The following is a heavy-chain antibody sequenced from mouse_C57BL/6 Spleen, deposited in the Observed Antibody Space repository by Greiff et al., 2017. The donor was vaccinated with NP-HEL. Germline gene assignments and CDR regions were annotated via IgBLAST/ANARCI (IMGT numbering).Heavy chain of an antibody. CDR3: ARDYGNYGFDY. V-gene: IGHV5-17*01. CDR2: ISSGSSTI. Sequence: DVMLVESGGGLVKPGGSLKLSCAASGFTFSDYGMHWVRQAPEKGLEWVAYISSGSSTIYYADTVKGRFTISRDNAKNTLFLQMTSLRSEDTAMYYCARDYGNYGFDYWGQGTTLTVSS. CDR1: GFTFSDYG. J-gene: IGHJ2*01. D-gene: IGHD2-1*01.